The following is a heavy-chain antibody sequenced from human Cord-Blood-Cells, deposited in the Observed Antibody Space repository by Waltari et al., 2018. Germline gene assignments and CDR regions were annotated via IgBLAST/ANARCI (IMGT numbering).Heavy chain of an antibody. CDR1: GYPIRSAYY. CDR3: ARGEGLQYPYYFDY. V-gene: IGHV4-38-2*02. J-gene: IGHJ4*02. D-gene: IGHD4-4*01. CDR2: IYHSGST. Sequence: QVQLQESGPALAKPSETLSLTCPAPGYPIRSAYYWGRPRQPPGKGLEWIGSIYHSGSTYYNPSLKSRVTISVDTSKDQFSLKLSSVTAADTAVYYCARGEGLQYPYYFDYWGQGTLVTVSS.